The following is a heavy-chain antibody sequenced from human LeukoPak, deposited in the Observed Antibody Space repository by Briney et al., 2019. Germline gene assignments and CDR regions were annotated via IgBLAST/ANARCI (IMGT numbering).Heavy chain of an antibody. V-gene: IGHV4-59*01. CDR2: IYYSGST. D-gene: IGHD1-26*01. J-gene: IGHJ5*02. CDR3: ARDGVVGATMEYNWFDH. CDR1: GGFISSYY. Sequence: SETLSLTCTVSGGFISSYYWSWIRQPPGKGLEWIGYIYYSGSTNYNPSLKSRVTISVDTSKNQFSLKLSSVTAADTAVYYCARDGVVGATMEYNWFDHWGQGTLVTVSS.